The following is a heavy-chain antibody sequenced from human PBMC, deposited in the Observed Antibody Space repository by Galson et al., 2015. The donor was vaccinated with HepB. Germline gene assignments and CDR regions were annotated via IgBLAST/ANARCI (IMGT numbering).Heavy chain of an antibody. V-gene: IGHV3-74*01. J-gene: IGHJ4*02. Sequence: SLRLSCAASGFTFSSYWMHWVRQAPGKGLVWVSRINSDGSSTSYADSVKGRFTITRDNAKNTLYLQMNSLRVEDTAMYYCARDTALVPRHHVDYWGQGTQVTVSS. CDR1: GFTFSSYW. D-gene: IGHD5-18*01. CDR2: INSDGSST. CDR3: ARDTALVPRHHVDY.